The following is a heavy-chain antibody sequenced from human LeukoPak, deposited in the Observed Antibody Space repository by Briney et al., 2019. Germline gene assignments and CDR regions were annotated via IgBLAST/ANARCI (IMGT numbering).Heavy chain of an antibody. CDR2: IRSKAYGGTT. D-gene: IGHD4-17*01. CDR3: TRDEGTVTTAY. CDR1: GCTFGDYA. J-gene: IGHJ4*02. V-gene: IGHV3-49*04. Sequence: PGGSLRLSCTASGCTFGDYAMSWVRQAPGKGLEWVGFIRSKAYGGTTEYAASVKGRFTISRDDSKSIAYLQMNSLKTEDTAVYYCTRDEGTVTTAYWGQGTLVTVSS.